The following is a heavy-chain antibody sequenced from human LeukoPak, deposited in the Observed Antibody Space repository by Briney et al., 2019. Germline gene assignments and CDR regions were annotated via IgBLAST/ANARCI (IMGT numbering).Heavy chain of an antibody. CDR1: GFTSSSYN. V-gene: IGHV3-48*01. J-gene: IGHJ5*02. CDR2: ISSSSSKI. CDR3: VRGPRFDLSVTYYDP. Sequence: GGSLRLSCAASGFTSSSYNINWVRPAPGKGLEWVSYISSSSSKIYYADSVKGRFTISRDNAKNSLYLQMYSLRAEDTAVYYCVRGPRFDLSVTYYDPWGQGTLVTVSS. D-gene: IGHD3-9*01.